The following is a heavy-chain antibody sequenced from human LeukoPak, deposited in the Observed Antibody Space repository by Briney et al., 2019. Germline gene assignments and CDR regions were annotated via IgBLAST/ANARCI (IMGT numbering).Heavy chain of an antibody. J-gene: IGHJ3*02. CDR1: GFTFSSYA. Sequence: PGGSLRLSCAASGFTFSSYAMHWVRQAPGKGLEWVAVISYDGSNKYYADSVKGRFTISRDNAKNSMYLQMNSLRAEDTAVYYCAREGFAAASDIWGQGTMVTVSS. V-gene: IGHV3-30*04. CDR2: ISYDGSNK. CDR3: AREGFAAASDI. D-gene: IGHD2-15*01.